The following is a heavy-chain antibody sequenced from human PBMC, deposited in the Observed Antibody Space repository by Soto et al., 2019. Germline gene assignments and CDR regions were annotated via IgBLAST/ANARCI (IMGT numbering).Heavy chain of an antibody. Sequence: EVQLVESGGGLVQPGGSLKLSCAASGFTFSGSAMHWVRQASGKGLEWVGRIRSKANSYATAYAASVKGRFTIYRDDSKNTAYLQMNSLKTEDTAVYYCTRPRVDYGGNSDSDYWGQGSLVTVSS. V-gene: IGHV3-73*02. J-gene: IGHJ4*02. CDR2: IRSKANSYAT. CDR3: TRPRVDYGGNSDSDY. D-gene: IGHD4-17*01. CDR1: GFTFSGSA.